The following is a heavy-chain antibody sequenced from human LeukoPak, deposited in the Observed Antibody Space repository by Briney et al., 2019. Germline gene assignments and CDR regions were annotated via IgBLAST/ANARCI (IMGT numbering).Heavy chain of an antibody. Sequence: GGSLKLSCAASGFTFSDSYMHWVRQTSGKGLEWVGLIRTKTRNYAATYAESVKGRFTISRDDSKNTAYLQMNSLKMEDTAVYYCTRQNCTGGSCSYVDCWGQGTLVTVSS. V-gene: IGHV3-73*01. CDR2: IRTKTRNYAA. D-gene: IGHD2-8*02. CDR3: TRQNCTGGSCSYVDC. J-gene: IGHJ4*02. CDR1: GFTFSDSY.